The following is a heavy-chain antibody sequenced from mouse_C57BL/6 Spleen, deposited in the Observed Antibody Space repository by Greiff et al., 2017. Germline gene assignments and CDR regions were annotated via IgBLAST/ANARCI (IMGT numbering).Heavy chain of an antibody. CDR3: ARGLGHYAMDY. CDR1: GYSITSGYY. J-gene: IGHJ4*01. D-gene: IGHD4-1*01. CDR2: ISYDGSN. Sequence: EVKLQESGPGLVKPSQSLSLTCSVTGYSITSGYYWNWIRQFPGNKLEWMGYISYDGSNNYNPSLKNRISITRDTSKNQFFLKLNSLTTEDTATYYCARGLGHYAMDYWGQGTSVTVSS. V-gene: IGHV3-6*01.